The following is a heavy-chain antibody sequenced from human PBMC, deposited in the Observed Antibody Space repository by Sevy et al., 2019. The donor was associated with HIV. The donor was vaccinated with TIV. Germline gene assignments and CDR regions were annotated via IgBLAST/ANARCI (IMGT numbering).Heavy chain of an antibody. Sequence: GGSLRLSCAASGFTFSSYSMNWVRQAPGKGLEWVSSISSSSSYIYYADSVKGRFTISRDNAKNSLYLQMNSLRAEDTAVYYCARDYVEYSSSLYYYYGMDVWGQGTTVTVSS. CDR3: ARDYVEYSSSLYYYYGMDV. CDR1: GFTFSSYS. V-gene: IGHV3-21*01. CDR2: ISSSSSYI. J-gene: IGHJ6*02. D-gene: IGHD6-6*01.